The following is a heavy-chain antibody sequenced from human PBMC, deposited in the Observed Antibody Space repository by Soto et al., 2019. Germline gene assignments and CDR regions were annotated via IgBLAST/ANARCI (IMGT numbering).Heavy chain of an antibody. CDR1: GASISNDDYF. Sequence: PSETLSLTCTVSGASISNDDYFWSWIRQPPVKGLEWIGFIYYSGTYYNPSLKSRATISADTSKNHFSLKLTSATAADTAVYYCARDLAYCASGSCYAKWGSWGQGTLVTSPQ. D-gene: IGHD2-21*01. CDR2: IYYSGT. CDR3: ARDLAYCASGSCYAKWGS. J-gene: IGHJ5*02. V-gene: IGHV4-30-4*01.